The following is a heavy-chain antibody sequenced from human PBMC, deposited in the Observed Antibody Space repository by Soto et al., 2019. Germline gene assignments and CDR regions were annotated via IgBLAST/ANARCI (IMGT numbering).Heavy chain of an antibody. CDR1: GYTFTSYY. Sequence: ASVKVSCKASGYTFTSYYMHWVRQAPGQGLEWVGVINPSGGTTSYPQRFQGRVTMTSDSSTNTVYMELSSLRTEDTAVFFCARRDSRGWYPFDYWGQGTLITVSS. V-gene: IGHV1-46*01. CDR3: ARRDSRGWYPFDY. J-gene: IGHJ4*02. D-gene: IGHD6-19*01. CDR2: INPSGGTT.